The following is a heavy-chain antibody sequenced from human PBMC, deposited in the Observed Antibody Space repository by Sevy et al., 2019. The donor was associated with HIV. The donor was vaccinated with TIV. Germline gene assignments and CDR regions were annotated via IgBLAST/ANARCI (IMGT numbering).Heavy chain of an antibody. Sequence: ASVKVSCKASGYTFTGYYMHWVRQAPGQGLEWMGWINPNSGGTNYAQKFQGRVTKTRDTSISTAYMELSRLRSDDTAVYYCARKVVITNDAFDIWGQGTMVTVSS. D-gene: IGHD3-22*01. CDR2: INPNSGGT. V-gene: IGHV1-2*02. J-gene: IGHJ3*02. CDR1: GYTFTGYY. CDR3: ARKVVITNDAFDI.